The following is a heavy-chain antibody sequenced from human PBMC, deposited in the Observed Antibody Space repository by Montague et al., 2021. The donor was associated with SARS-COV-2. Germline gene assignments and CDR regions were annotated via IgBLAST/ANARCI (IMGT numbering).Heavy chain of an antibody. CDR3: ARDYYDSTCLNWFDP. CDR2: IHSSGGT. Sequence: TLSLTCAVSGGSIITGSNFYWGWIRQSAGKGLEWIGRIHSSGGTNYNPSLKSRLTMSVDSSANQFSLKLTSVTAADTAVYYCARDYYDSTCLNWFDPWGQGLLVTVSS. J-gene: IGHJ5*02. V-gene: IGHV4-61*02. CDR1: GGSIITGSNFY. D-gene: IGHD3-22*01.